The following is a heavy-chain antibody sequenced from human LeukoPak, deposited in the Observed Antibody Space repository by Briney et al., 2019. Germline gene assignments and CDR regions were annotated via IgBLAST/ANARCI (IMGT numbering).Heavy chain of an antibody. V-gene: IGHV1-18*01. Sequence: ASVKVSCKASGYTFTSYGISWVRQAPGQGLEWVGWISAYNGNTNYAQKLQGRVTMTTDTSTSTAYMELRSLRSDDTAVYYCARDSDESYYYGMDVWGQGTTVTVSS. CDR3: ARDSDESYYYGMDV. D-gene: IGHD1-26*01. CDR2: ISAYNGNT. CDR1: GYTFTSYG. J-gene: IGHJ6*02.